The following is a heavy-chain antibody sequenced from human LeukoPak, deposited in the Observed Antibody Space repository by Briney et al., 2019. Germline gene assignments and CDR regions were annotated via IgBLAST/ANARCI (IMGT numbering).Heavy chain of an antibody. D-gene: IGHD1-26*01. Sequence: GGSLRLSCAASGVTFSSHAMTWVRQAPGKGLEWVSGITGSGDTTYYAESVKGRFTISRDNSKNTLYLQMNSLRVEDTALYYCAKDPVGSTMVDYWGQGTLVTVSS. CDR1: GVTFSSHA. J-gene: IGHJ4*02. CDR3: AKDPVGSTMVDY. V-gene: IGHV3-23*01. CDR2: ITGSGDTT.